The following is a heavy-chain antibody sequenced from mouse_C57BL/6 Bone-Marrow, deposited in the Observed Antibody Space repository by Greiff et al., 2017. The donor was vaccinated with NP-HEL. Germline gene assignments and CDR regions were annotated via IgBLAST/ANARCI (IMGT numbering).Heavy chain of an antibody. Sequence: QVQLQQPGAELVKPGASVKMSCKASGYTFTSYWITWVKQRPGQGLEWIGDIYPGSGSTNSNEKFKSKATLTVDTSSSTAYMQLSSLTSEDSAVYYGARGYGSSYDWYFDVWGTGTTVTVSS. V-gene: IGHV1-55*01. CDR3: ARGYGSSYDWYFDV. D-gene: IGHD1-1*01. J-gene: IGHJ1*03. CDR1: GYTFTSYW. CDR2: IYPGSGST.